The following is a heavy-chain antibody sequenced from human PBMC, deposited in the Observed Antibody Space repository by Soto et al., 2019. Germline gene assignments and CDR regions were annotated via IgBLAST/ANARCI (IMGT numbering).Heavy chain of an antibody. D-gene: IGHD2-15*01. CDR3: ARACSGGSCPTNYYFDY. CDR2: IIPILGIA. Sequence: QVQLVQSGAEVKKPGSSVKVSCKASGGTFSSYTISWVRQAPGQGLEWMGRIIPILGIANYAQKFQGRVTITEDKSTSTAYMELSSLRSEDTAVYYCARACSGGSCPTNYYFDYWGQGTLVTVSS. CDR1: GGTFSSYT. V-gene: IGHV1-69*02. J-gene: IGHJ4*02.